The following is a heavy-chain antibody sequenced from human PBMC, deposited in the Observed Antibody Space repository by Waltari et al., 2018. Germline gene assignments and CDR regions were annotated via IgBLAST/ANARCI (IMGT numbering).Heavy chain of an antibody. CDR3: ARGKFTACDI. J-gene: IGHJ3*02. Sequence: QVQLQQSGPGLVKPSQTLSLTCAVSGDSLFTTSGAWNWIRQSPSRGLEWLGRTYYRSQWRNDVALSVKGRITVNPDTSKNHFSLQLGSGTPDDTAVYYCARGKFTACDIWGQGTMVTVSS. CDR2: TYYRSQWRN. V-gene: IGHV6-1*01. CDR1: GDSLFTTSGA.